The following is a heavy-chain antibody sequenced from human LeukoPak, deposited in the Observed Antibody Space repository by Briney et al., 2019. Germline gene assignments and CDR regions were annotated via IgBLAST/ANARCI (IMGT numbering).Heavy chain of an antibody. D-gene: IGHD3-16*01. J-gene: IGHJ3*02. CDR3: ARSPYDGDAFDI. Sequence: GGSPRLSCAASGFTFSSYWMHWVRQAPGKGLVWVSRINSDGSSTSYADSVKGRFTISRDNAKNTLYLQMNSLRAEDTAVYYCARSPYDGDAFDIWGQGTMVTVSS. V-gene: IGHV3-74*01. CDR2: INSDGSST. CDR1: GFTFSSYW.